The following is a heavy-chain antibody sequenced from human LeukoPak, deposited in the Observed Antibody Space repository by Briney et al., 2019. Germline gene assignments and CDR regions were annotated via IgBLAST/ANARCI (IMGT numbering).Heavy chain of an antibody. J-gene: IGHJ5*02. V-gene: IGHV1-3*01. CDR2: INAGNGDT. Sequence: ASVKVSCKASGYTFSSNAIHWVRQAPGQRLEWMGWINAGNGDTKYSQKFQGRVTITRDTSASTAYMEPSSLRSEDTAVYYCARDTGLGRYYDSSGYYSAGRWFDPWGQGTLVTVSS. CDR1: GYTFSSNA. D-gene: IGHD3-22*01. CDR3: ARDTGLGRYYDSSGYYSAGRWFDP.